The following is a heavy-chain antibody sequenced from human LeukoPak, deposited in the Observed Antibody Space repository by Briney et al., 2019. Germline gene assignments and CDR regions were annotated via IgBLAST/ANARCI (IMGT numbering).Heavy chain of an antibody. V-gene: IGHV3-23*01. J-gene: IGHJ4*02. CDR2: ISGSGGST. D-gene: IGHD1-14*01. Sequence: GRSLRLSCAASGFTFSSYGMHWVRQAPGKGLEWVSAISGSGGSTYYADSVKGQFTISRDNSKNTLYLQMNSLRAEDTAVYYCAKAGPRRGDYFDYWGQGTLVTVSS. CDR3: AKAGPRRGDYFDY. CDR1: GFTFSSYG.